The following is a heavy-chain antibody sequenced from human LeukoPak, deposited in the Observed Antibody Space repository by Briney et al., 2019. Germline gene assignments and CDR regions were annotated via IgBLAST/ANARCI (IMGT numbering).Heavy chain of an antibody. Sequence: PSETLSLTCTVSGDSTSNFYWSWIRQPPGKGLEWIGYIYYSGSTNYNPSLKSRVTISVDTSKNQFSLKLSSVTAADTAVYYCARRRSSGLIDYWGQGTLVTVSS. CDR3: ARRRSSGLIDY. J-gene: IGHJ4*02. D-gene: IGHD6-19*01. CDR1: GDSTSNFY. V-gene: IGHV4-59*08. CDR2: IYYSGST.